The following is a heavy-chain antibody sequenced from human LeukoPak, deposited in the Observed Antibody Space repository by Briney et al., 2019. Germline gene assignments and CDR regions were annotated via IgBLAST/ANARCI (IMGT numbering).Heavy chain of an antibody. V-gene: IGHV3-23*01. CDR3: AKDRPNYHESNGHYYRPNGDY. CDR1: GFTFNIYA. D-gene: IGHD3-22*01. CDR2: ITSSGDVT. J-gene: IGHJ4*02. Sequence: PGGCLRLSCAASGFTFNIYAVSSVRQAPGKGLEWVSSITSSGDVTIYADSVKDRFTISRDNSKNTLYLQMSRLRAEDTAVYYCAKDRPNYHESNGHYYRPNGDYWGQGTLVTVS.